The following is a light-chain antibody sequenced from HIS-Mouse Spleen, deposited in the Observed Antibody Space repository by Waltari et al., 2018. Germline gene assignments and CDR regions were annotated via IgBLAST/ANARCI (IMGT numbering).Light chain of an antibody. CDR1: SSDVGSYHL. Sequence: QSALTQPASVSGSPGQSITISCTGTSSDVGSYHLVSWYQQHPGKAPKLMIYEGSKRTSGVSNRFSGSKSGNTASLTISGLQAEDEADYYCCSYAGSSTLFGGGTKLTVL. CDR2: EGS. CDR3: CSYAGSSTL. J-gene: IGLJ2*01. V-gene: IGLV2-23*01.